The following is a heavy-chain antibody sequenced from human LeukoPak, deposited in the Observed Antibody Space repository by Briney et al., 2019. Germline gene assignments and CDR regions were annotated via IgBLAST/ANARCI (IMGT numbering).Heavy chain of an antibody. CDR2: MNPNSGNT. D-gene: IGHD6-13*01. Sequence: ASVKVSCKASGYTFTSYDINWVRQATGQGLEWMGWMNPNSGNTGYAQKFQGRVTITRNTSISTAYMELSSLRSEDTAVYYCARERAAAGGFDPWGQGTLVTVSS. CDR1: GYTFTSYD. J-gene: IGHJ5*02. CDR3: ARERAAAGGFDP. V-gene: IGHV1-8*03.